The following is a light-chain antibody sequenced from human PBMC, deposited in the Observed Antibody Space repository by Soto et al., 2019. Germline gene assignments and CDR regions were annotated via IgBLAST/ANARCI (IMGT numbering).Light chain of an antibody. Sequence: DIVMTQSPLSMPFTPGESASISCRSSQSLLNSDGYNYLDWYLQKPGQSPQLLIYFGSNRASGVPDRFSGSGSCTDFTLKISRVEAEDVLVYYCMQGLHSPFTFGQGTRLEIK. CDR2: FGS. CDR3: MQGLHSPFT. J-gene: IGKJ5*01. V-gene: IGKV2-28*01. CDR1: QSLLNSDGYNY.